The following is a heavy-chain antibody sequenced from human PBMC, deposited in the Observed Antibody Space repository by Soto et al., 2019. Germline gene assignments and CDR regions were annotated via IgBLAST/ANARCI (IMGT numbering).Heavy chain of an antibody. Sequence: GGSLRLSCAASGFTFSSYGMHWVRQAPGKGLEWVAVISYDGSNKYYADSVKGRFTISRDNSKNTLYLQMNSLRAEDTAVYYCAKDYSGSYYGGADYWGQGTLVTVSS. V-gene: IGHV3-30*18. J-gene: IGHJ4*02. CDR3: AKDYSGSYYGGADY. D-gene: IGHD1-26*01. CDR1: GFTFSSYG. CDR2: ISYDGSNK.